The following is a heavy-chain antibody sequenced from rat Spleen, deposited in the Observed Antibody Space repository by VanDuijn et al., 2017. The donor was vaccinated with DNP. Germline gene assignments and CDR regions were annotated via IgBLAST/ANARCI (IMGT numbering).Heavy chain of an antibody. CDR2: IRNKVNGYKT. CDR3: ARRATRVPYYFDY. D-gene: IGHD1-4*01. J-gene: IGHJ2*01. CDR1: GFTFTDFN. V-gene: IGHV7-7*01. Sequence: EVKLLESGGGLVQPGGSMRLSCAASGFTFTDFNMNWIRQPAGKAPEWLGFIRNKVNGYKTEYNPSVKGRFTISRDNTQNVLYLQMNTLKTEDTAIYYCARRATRVPYYFDYWGQGVMVTVSS.